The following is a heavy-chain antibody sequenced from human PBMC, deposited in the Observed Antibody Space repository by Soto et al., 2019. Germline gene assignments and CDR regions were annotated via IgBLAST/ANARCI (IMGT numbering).Heavy chain of an antibody. CDR1: GYIFSNYG. CDR2: ISLYSDGT. CDR3: ARVVPGAEAWFGP. J-gene: IGHJ5*02. Sequence: AASVKVSCKTSGYIFSNYGITWVRQAPGQPLEWLGWISLYSDGTNYAQKFQGRVSMTTDTSTTTAYMELRSLRSDDTAVYYCARVVPGAEAWFGPWGQGTLVTVSS. V-gene: IGHV1-18*01. D-gene: IGHD2-2*01.